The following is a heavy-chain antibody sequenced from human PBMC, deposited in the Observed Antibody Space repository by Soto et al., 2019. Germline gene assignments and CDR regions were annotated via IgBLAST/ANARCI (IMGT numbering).Heavy chain of an antibody. V-gene: IGHV5-10-1*01. CDR3: TRRASSSFYHFDS. CDR2: IDPSDSYV. J-gene: IGHJ4*02. Sequence: PXESLKISCQASGNSFTAYWITWVRQMPGKGLEWMATIDPSDSYVDYSPSFRGHVTFSVDRSITTVYLQWNSLKASDSAMYFCTRRASSSFYHFDSWGQGALVTVSS. D-gene: IGHD2-2*01. CDR1: GNSFTAYW.